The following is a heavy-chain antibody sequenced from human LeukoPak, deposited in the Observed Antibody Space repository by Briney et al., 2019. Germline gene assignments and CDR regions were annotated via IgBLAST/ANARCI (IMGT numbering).Heavy chain of an antibody. J-gene: IGHJ4*02. CDR3: ARNHLGLGL. CDR2: INTRNGNA. Sequence: GASVKVSCKAAVYTVTTYEIIWVRRAPGQGLEWMGWINTRNGNANYAHQLQGRVTMTTDTSTSTSYMELASLRFDDTAIYYCARNHLGLGLWGQGTLVTVSS. V-gene: IGHV1-18*01. D-gene: IGHD3-16*01. CDR1: VYTVTTYE.